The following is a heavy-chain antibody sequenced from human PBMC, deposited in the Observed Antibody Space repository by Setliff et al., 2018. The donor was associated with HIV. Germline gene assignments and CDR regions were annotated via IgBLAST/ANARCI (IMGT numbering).Heavy chain of an antibody. CDR3: ARLDDSGSYYENAFDI. Sequence: LSLTCTVSGGSISSSSYYWGWIRQPPGKGLEWIGSIYYSGNVNYNPSLKSRVTISVDTSKNQVSLRLTSMTAADTAVYYCARLDDSGSYYENAFDIWGQGTRVTVSS. J-gene: IGHJ3*02. D-gene: IGHD1-26*01. CDR2: IYYSGNV. CDR1: GGSISSSSYY. V-gene: IGHV4-39*07.